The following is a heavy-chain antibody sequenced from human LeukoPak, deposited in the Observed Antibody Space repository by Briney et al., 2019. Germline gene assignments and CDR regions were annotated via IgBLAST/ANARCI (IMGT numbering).Heavy chain of an antibody. J-gene: IGHJ5*02. CDR2: IYYSGST. D-gene: IGHD6-19*01. CDR3: ASVRGYSSGWYASRFDP. V-gene: IGHV4-39*07. Sequence: PSETLSLTCTVSGGSITSSSYYWGWIRQPPGKGPEWIGSIYYSGSTNYNPSLKSRVTISLDTSKNQFSLKLTSVTAADTAVYYCASVRGYSSGWYASRFDPWGQGTLVTVSS. CDR1: GGSITSSSYY.